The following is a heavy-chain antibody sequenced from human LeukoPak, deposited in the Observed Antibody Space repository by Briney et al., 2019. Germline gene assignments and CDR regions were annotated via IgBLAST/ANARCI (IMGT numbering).Heavy chain of an antibody. Sequence: GGSLRLSCAASGFTFSSYAMSWVRQAPGKGLEWVSAISGSGGSTYYADSVKGRFTISRDNSKNTLYLQMNSLRAEDTAVYYYAKVPMWIYPSYYFDYWGQGTLVTVSS. D-gene: IGHD5-12*01. V-gene: IGHV3-23*01. CDR3: AKVPMWIYPSYYFDY. CDR2: ISGSGGST. J-gene: IGHJ4*02. CDR1: GFTFSSYA.